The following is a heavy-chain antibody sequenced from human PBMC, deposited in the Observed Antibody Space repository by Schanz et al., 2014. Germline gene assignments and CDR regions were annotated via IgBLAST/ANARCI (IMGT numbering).Heavy chain of an antibody. Sequence: EAQLLESGGGLVQPGGSLRLSCAASGFTVSINYMSWVRQAPGKGLEWVSVIYSGGSTYYADSVKGRFTISRDNSKNTLYLQMNSLRAEDTAVYYCARVEVSMVQGLIPSYYFDSWGQGTPVTVSS. J-gene: IGHJ4*02. CDR3: ARVEVSMVQGLIPSYYFDS. CDR1: GFTVSINY. CDR2: IYSGGST. D-gene: IGHD3-10*01. V-gene: IGHV3-66*01.